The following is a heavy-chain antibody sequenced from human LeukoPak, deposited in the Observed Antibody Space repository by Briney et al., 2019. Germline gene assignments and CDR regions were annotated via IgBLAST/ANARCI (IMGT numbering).Heavy chain of an antibody. CDR1: GFTFDDYT. D-gene: IGHD6-13*01. CDR2: ISWDGGST. Sequence: GGSLRLSCGASGFTFDDYTVQWVRDARGRGREGVSLISWDGGSTYYADSVKGRFTISRDNSKSSLYLQMSSLRTEDTALYYCAKDMGIAAAGTYLDYWGQGTLVTVSS. CDR3: AKDMGIAAAGTYLDY. V-gene: IGHV3-43*01. J-gene: IGHJ4*02.